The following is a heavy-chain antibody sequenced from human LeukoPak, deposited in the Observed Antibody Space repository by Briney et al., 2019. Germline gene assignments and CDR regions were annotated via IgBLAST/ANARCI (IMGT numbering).Heavy chain of an antibody. CDR1: GFTFSDYY. D-gene: IGHD2-21*02. Sequence: GGSLRLSCAASGFTFSDYYMSWIRQAPGKGLEWVSYISSSGSTIYYADSVKGRFTISRDNAKNSLYLQMNSLRAEDTAVYYCARVESAGDCGGDCYQLFDYWGQGTLVTVSS. J-gene: IGHJ4*02. CDR2: ISSSGSTI. CDR3: ARVESAGDCGGDCYQLFDY. V-gene: IGHV3-11*04.